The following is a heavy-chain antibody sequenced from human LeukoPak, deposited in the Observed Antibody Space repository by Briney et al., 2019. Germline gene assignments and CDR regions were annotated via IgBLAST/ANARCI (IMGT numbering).Heavy chain of an antibody. Sequence: PGGSLRLSCAASGFTFSSYGMHWVRQAPGKGLEWVAVISYDGSNKYYADSVKGRFTISRDNSKNTLYLQMNSLRAEDTAVYYCAKDDGGWLQIDYWGQGTLVTVSS. D-gene: IGHD5-24*01. CDR1: GFTFSSYG. CDR3: AKDDGGWLQIDY. V-gene: IGHV3-30*18. J-gene: IGHJ4*02. CDR2: ISYDGSNK.